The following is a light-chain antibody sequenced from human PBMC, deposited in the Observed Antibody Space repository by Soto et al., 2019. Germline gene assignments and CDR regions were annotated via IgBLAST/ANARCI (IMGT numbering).Light chain of an antibody. V-gene: IGLV2-14*01. CDR3: SSYTSSSTLV. J-gene: IGLJ2*01. CDR2: DVS. Sequence: QSALTQPASVSGSPGQSITISCTGTSSDVGGYTHVSWYQQHPGKAPKLMIYDVSNRPSGVSNRFSGSKSGNTASLTISGLQAEDEADYYCSSYTSSSTLVFGGGTKVTVL. CDR1: SSDVGGYTH.